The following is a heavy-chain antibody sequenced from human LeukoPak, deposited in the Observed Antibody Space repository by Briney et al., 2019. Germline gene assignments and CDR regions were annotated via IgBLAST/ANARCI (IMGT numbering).Heavy chain of an antibody. V-gene: IGHV4-59*01. D-gene: IGHD2-15*01. CDR3: ARGKSPRIFKGWFDP. J-gene: IGHJ5*02. CDR1: GGSISSYY. CDR2: IYYSGST. Sequence: PSETLSLTCTVSGGSISSYYWSWIRQPPGKGLEWIGYIYYSGSTNYNPTLKSRVTISVDTSKNQFSLKLSSVTAADTAVYYCARGKSPRIFKGWFDPWGQGTLVTVSS.